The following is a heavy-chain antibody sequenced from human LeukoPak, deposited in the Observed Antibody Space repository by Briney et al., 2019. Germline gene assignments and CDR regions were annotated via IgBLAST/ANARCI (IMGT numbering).Heavy chain of an antibody. J-gene: IGHJ4*02. V-gene: IGHV3-23*01. CDR3: AKDSRPTIAVAGFDY. CDR1: GFTFNNYA. CDR2: ISGSGTRT. Sequence: AGGSQRPSCSVSGFTFNNYAMNWVRQAPGKGLEWVSGISGSGTRTYYADSVKGRFTISRDNSKNTLYLQMNNLRAEDTAVYFCAKDSRPTIAVAGFDYWGQGTLVTVSS. D-gene: IGHD6-19*01.